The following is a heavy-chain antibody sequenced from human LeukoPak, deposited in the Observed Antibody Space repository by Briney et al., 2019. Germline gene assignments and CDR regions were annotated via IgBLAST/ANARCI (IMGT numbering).Heavy chain of an antibody. CDR3: ATGDPGFA. CDR1: AFTFRSYA. J-gene: IGHJ5*02. D-gene: IGHD3-10*01. V-gene: IGHV3-23*01. CDR2: ISGSGGST. Sequence: PGGSRRLSCAASAFTFRSYAMSWVRQVGGKGLEWVSAISGSGGSTYYADSVKGRFTISRDKSKNRVYLEMNSLRVEDTAVYYCATGDPGFAWGQGTLVTVSS.